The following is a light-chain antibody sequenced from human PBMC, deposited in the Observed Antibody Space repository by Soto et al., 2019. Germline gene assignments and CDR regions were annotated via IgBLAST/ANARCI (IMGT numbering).Light chain of an antibody. CDR3: QQYRGSPFT. CDR1: QSVSSNY. CDR2: AAS. Sequence: EIVLTQSPGTLSLFPGERATLSCRASQSVSSNYLAWYQQKPGQAPRLLIYAASTRAKGVPDRFSGTGSGTDFALTISRLETDDSAVYYSQQYRGSPFTFGPGTKVDIK. J-gene: IGKJ3*01. V-gene: IGKV3-20*01.